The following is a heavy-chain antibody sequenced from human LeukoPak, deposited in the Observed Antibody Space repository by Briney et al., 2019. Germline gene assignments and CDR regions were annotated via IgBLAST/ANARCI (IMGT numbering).Heavy chain of an antibody. D-gene: IGHD1-26*01. CDR1: GGTFSSYA. J-gene: IGHJ5*02. CDR3: ARVGGPAPPGWFDP. CDR2: IIPIFGTA. Sequence: SVKVSCKASGGTFSSYAISWVRQAPGQGLEWMGGIIPIFGTANYAQKFQGRVTTTTDESTSTAYMELSSLRSEDTAVYYCARVGGPAPPGWFDPWGQGTLVTVSS. V-gene: IGHV1-69*05.